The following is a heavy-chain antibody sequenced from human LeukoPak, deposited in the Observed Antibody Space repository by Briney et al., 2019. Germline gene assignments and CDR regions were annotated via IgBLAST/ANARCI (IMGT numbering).Heavy chain of an antibody. CDR3: AKEDDIVCSFDY. Sequence: GGSLRLSCAVSGFTFSSYGMHWVRQAPGKGLEWMAVISYDGSNKYYPDSVKGRFTISRDNSKNTLYLQMNSLRAEDTAMYYCAKEDDIVCSFDYWGQGTLVTVSP. J-gene: IGHJ4*02. CDR1: GFTFSSYG. CDR2: ISYDGSNK. V-gene: IGHV3-30*18. D-gene: IGHD2-15*01.